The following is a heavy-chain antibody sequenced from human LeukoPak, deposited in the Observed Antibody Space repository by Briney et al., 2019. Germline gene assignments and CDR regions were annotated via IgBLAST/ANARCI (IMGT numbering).Heavy chain of an antibody. CDR1: GYSISSGYY. CDR3: ARDSSYDGRGSDY. D-gene: IGHD3-22*01. V-gene: IGHV4-38-2*02. CDR2: IYHSGST. Sequence: SETLSLTCTVSGYSISSGYYWGWIRQPPGKGLEWIGSIYHSGSTYYNPSLKSRVTISVDTSKNQFSLKLSSVTAADTAVYYWARDSSYDGRGSDYGGKEPLVTISS. J-gene: IGHJ4*02.